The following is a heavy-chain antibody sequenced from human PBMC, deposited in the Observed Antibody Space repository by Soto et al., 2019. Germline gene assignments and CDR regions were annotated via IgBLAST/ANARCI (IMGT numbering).Heavy chain of an antibody. CDR3: ARLFFDSGWGYYFDY. CDR1: GYTFTDYY. Sequence: ASVKVSCKASGYTFTDYYIHWVRQAPGQGLEWMGWINPNSGGTNYAQKFQGRVTMTRDTSISTAYMELSRLRSDDTAVYYCARLFFDSGWGYYFDYWGQGTLVTVSS. V-gene: IGHV1-2*02. J-gene: IGHJ4*02. D-gene: IGHD6-19*01. CDR2: INPNSGGT.